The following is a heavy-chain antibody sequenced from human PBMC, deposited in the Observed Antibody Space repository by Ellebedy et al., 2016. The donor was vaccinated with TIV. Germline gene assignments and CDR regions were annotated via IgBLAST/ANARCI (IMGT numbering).Heavy chain of an antibody. D-gene: IGHD3-22*01. CDR3: AREQYYYDSSGYGPRGAWFDP. Sequence: GGSLRLXXAASGFTFSSYSMNWVRQAPGKGLEWVSSISSSSSYIYYADSVKGRFTISRDNAKNSLYLQMNSLRAEDTAVYYCAREQYYYDSSGYGPRGAWFDPWGQGTLVTVSS. CDR1: GFTFSSYS. CDR2: ISSSSSYI. J-gene: IGHJ5*02. V-gene: IGHV3-21*01.